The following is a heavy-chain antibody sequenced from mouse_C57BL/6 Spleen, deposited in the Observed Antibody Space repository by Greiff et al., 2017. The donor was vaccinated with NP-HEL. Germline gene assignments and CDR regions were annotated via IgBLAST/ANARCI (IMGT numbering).Heavy chain of an antibody. CDR2: INYDGSST. CDR1: GFTFSDYY. J-gene: IGHJ1*03. V-gene: IGHV5-16*01. Sequence: EVQLVESEGGLVQPGSSMKLSCTASGFTFSDYYMAWVRQVPEKGLEWVANINYDGSSTYYLDSLKSRFIISRDNAKNILYLQMSSLKSEDTATYYCARDRGYGGYFDVWGTGTTVTVSS. CDR3: ARDRGYGGYFDV. D-gene: IGHD3-1*01.